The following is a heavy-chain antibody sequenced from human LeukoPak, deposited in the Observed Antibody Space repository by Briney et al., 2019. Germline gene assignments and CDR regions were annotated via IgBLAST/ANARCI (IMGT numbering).Heavy chain of an antibody. Sequence: GGSLRLSCAASGFTFSSYSMNWGRQAPGKGLEGVSYISSSSSTIYYADSVKGRFTIYRDNAQNTLYLQMNSLRAEDTAVYYCARSLPTTYRFDPWGQGTLVTVSS. CDR2: ISSSSSTI. CDR1: GFTFSSYS. D-gene: IGHD1-14*01. J-gene: IGHJ5*02. V-gene: IGHV3-48*04. CDR3: ARSLPTTYRFDP.